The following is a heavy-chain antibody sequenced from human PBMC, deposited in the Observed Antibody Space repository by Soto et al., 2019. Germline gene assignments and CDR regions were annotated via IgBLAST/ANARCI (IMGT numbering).Heavy chain of an antibody. CDR2: INPKNGDT. Sequence: ASVKVSCKASGYTFTGYYIHWVRQAPGQGLEWMGWINPKNGDTIFAQKFQGRVTMTRDTSTSTAYMELTSLRFDDTAVYYCARHSGYDYVFDYWGQGTLVTVSS. CDR1: GYTFTGYY. D-gene: IGHD5-12*01. CDR3: ARHSGYDYVFDY. J-gene: IGHJ4*02. V-gene: IGHV1-2*02.